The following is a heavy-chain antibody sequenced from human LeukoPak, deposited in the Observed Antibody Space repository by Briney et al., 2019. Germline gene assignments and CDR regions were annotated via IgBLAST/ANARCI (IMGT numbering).Heavy chain of an antibody. V-gene: IGHV4-34*01. Sequence: SETLSLTCAVYGGSFSGYYWSWIRQPPGKGLEWIGEINHSGSTNYNPSLKSRVTISVDTSRNHSSLRLSSVTAADTAVYYCARQKGPRDITSLPLMDVWGQGTTVTVSS. CDR3: ARQKGPRDITSLPLMDV. CDR1: GGSFSGYY. J-gene: IGHJ6*02. CDR2: INHSGST. D-gene: IGHD2-15*01.